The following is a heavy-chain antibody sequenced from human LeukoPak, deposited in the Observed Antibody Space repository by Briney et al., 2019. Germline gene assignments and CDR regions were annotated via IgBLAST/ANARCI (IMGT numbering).Heavy chain of an antibody. CDR2: INGDGSIT. D-gene: IGHD2-15*01. J-gene: IGHJ2*01. CDR3: ARVCLIEDRSHWYLDL. CDR1: GFTFSGYW. Sequence: PGRSLRLSCAASGFTFSGYWIHWVRQAPGRGLVWVSHINGDGSITTYADSVKGRLTISRDNAKNTVYLKMNSLRAEDTAVYYCARVCLIEDRSHWYLDLWGRGTLVTVSS. V-gene: IGHV3-74*01.